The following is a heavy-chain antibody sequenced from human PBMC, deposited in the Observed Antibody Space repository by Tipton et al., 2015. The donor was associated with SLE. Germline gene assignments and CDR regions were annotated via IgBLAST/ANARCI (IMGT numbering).Heavy chain of an antibody. CDR2: FYYGKST. CDR1: GGSISRSNFY. V-gene: IGHV4-39*07. Sequence: TLSLTCTVSGGSISRSNFYWAWIRQPPGKGLEWIGSFYYGKSTYYNPSLRSRVTISVDTSKNQFSLKLSSVTAADTAVYYCARVQAYEGFDPWGQGTLVTVSS. CDR3: ARVQAYEGFDP. D-gene: IGHD3-16*01. J-gene: IGHJ5*02.